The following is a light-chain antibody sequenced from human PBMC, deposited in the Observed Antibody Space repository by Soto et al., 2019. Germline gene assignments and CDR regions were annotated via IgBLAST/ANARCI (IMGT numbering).Light chain of an antibody. CDR1: SSDIGSYNY. Sequence: QSALTQPPSASGSPGQSVTISCTGTSSDIGSYNYVSWYQQHPDKAPKLMIYEVNKRPSGVPDRFSGSKPGNTASLTVSGLQAEDEADYYCTSYAGYNNPVVFGGGTKLTVL. J-gene: IGLJ2*01. CDR2: EVN. CDR3: TSYAGYNNPVV. V-gene: IGLV2-8*01.